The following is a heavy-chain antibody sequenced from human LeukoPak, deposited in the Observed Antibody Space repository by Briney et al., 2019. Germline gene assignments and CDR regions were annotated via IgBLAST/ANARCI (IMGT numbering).Heavy chain of an antibody. J-gene: IGHJ4*02. Sequence: ASETLSLTCAVYGGSFSGYYWSWIRQPPGKGLEWIGEINHGGSTNYNPSLKSRVTISVDTSKNQFSLKLSSVTAADTAVYYCARAPAGYRPLDYWGQGTLVTVSS. CDR1: GGSFSGYY. D-gene: IGHD3-16*02. CDR2: INHGGST. CDR3: ARAPAGYRPLDY. V-gene: IGHV4-34*01.